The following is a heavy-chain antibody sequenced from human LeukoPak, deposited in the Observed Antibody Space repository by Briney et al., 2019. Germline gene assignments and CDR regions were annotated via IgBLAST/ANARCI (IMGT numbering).Heavy chain of an antibody. Sequence: PSETLSLTCAVYGGSFSGYYWSWIRQSPGKGLEWIGEINHSGSTNYNPSLKSRVTISVDTSKNQISLKLSSVTAADTAVYYCARGRRLSDFGGIKFDYWGQGTLVTVSS. CDR1: GGSFSGYY. D-gene: IGHD3-10*01. CDR2: INHSGST. V-gene: IGHV4-34*01. J-gene: IGHJ4*02. CDR3: ARGRRLSDFGGIKFDY.